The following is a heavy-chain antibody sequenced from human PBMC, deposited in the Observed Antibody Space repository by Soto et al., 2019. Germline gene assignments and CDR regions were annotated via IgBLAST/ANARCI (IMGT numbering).Heavy chain of an antibody. J-gene: IGHJ4*02. V-gene: IGHV4-59*11. Sequence: SETLSLTCTFSGGSISSHYWSWIRQPPGKGLEWIGYIYYSGSTNYNPSLKSRVTISVDTSKNQFSLKLSSVTAADTAVYYCARDRCSGGSCPFDYWGQGTLVTVSS. CDR2: IYYSGST. CDR3: ARDRCSGGSCPFDY. D-gene: IGHD2-15*01. CDR1: GGSISSHY.